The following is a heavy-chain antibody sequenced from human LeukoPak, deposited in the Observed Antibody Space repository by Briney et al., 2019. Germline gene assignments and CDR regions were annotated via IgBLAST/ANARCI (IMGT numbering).Heavy chain of an antibody. CDR1: GITFSNYA. CDR2: ISGSAHKI. V-gene: IGHV3-23*01. D-gene: IGHD5-18*01. CDR3: AGRVTGYSSGYVY. J-gene: IGHJ4*02. Sequence: GGSLRLSCVGSGITFSNYAVSWVRQAPEKGLDWVTVISGSAHKIRYADSVKGRFTISRDNSENIVYLQMNNLRAEDTAVYYCAGRVTGYSSGYVYWGQGTLVTVSS.